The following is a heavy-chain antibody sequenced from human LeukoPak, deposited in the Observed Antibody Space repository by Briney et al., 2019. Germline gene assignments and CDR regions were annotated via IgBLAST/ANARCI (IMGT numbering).Heavy chain of an antibody. D-gene: IGHD6-19*01. CDR2: IGDSSSST. CDR3: AKRDSSGFYYFDY. V-gene: IGHV3-11*03. J-gene: IGHJ4*02. Sequence: GGSLRLSCAASGFTFSGYYMTWIRQAPGKGLEWVSYIGDSSSSTNYADSVKGRFTISRDNAKNSLYLQMNSLRAEDTAVYYCAKRDSSGFYYFDYWGQGNLVTVSS. CDR1: GFTFSGYY.